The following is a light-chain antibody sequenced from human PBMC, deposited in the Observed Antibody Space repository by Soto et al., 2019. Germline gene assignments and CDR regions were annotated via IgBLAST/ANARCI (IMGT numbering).Light chain of an antibody. CDR1: SSDVGSYNL. CDR2: EGS. CDR3: CSYAGSSAYV. Sequence: QSMLTQPASVSGSPGQSITISCTGTSSDVGSYNLVSWYQQHPGKAPKVMIYEGSKRPSGVSNRFSGSKSGNTASLTISGLQAEDEADYYCCSYAGSSAYVFGTGTK. J-gene: IGLJ1*01. V-gene: IGLV2-23*01.